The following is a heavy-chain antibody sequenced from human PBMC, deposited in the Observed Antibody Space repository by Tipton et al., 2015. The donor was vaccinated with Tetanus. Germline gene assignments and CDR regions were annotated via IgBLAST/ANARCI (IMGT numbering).Heavy chain of an antibody. CDR2: IYYSGST. CDR3: ARKAGTDRQYCSSTSCYYAFDP. D-gene: IGHD2-2*01. Sequence: LRLSCTVSGGSISSGGYYWSWIRQHPGKGLEWIGYIYYSGSTYYNPSLKSRVTISVDTSKNQFSLKLSSVTAADTAVYYCARKAGTDRQYCSSTSCYYAFDPWGQGTLVTVSS. CDR1: GGSISSGGYY. V-gene: IGHV4-31*02. J-gene: IGHJ5*02.